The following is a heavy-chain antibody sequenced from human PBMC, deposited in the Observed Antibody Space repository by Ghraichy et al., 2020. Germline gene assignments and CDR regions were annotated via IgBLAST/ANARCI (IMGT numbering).Heavy chain of an antibody. CDR2: ISGSGGSI. Sequence: LTCAASGFTFSTYGMSWVRQAPGKGLEWVSAISGSGGSIYYADSMKGRFTISRDNSKNTVYLQMNSLRAEDTAVYYCAMGGATYYYDSSAYYSLGYYYGMDVWGQGTTVTVSS. CDR1: GFTFSTYG. CDR3: AMGGATYYYDSSAYYSLGYYYGMDV. D-gene: IGHD3-22*01. V-gene: IGHV3-23*01. J-gene: IGHJ6*02.